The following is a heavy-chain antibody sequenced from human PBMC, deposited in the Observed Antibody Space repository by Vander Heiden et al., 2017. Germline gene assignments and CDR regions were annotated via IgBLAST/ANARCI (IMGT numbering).Heavy chain of an antibody. CDR1: GFSFGDYY. CDR2: ISSTI. CDR3: ARAAGRVAAFDY. V-gene: IGHV3-11*01. J-gene: IGHJ4*02. D-gene: IGHD6-19*01. Sequence: QVKPVASGGGLVKPGGSLRLSCQASGFSFGDYYMSWIRQAPGKGLEWVSYISSTIYYADSVQGRFTISRDNAKNSLYLQMNSLRAEDTAVYYCARAAGRVAAFDYWGQGTLVTVSS.